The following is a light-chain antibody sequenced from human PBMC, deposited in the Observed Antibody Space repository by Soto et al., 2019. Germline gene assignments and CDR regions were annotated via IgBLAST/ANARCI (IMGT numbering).Light chain of an antibody. CDR1: QNIRDY. V-gene: IGKV1-39*01. Sequence: DIQMTQSPSSLSASVGDRVTITCRASQNIRDYLNWYQQKPGKPPKLLIYGASTLQSGAPSRFSGGGFGSDFTLIISSLQPEDFASYYCQQTYLSPPTFGGETKVESK. CDR3: QQTYLSPPT. CDR2: GAS. J-gene: IGKJ4*01.